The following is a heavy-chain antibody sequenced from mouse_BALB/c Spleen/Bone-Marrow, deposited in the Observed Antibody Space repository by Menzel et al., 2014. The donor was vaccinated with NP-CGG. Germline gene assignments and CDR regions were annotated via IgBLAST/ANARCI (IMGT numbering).Heavy chain of an antibody. D-gene: IGHD2-12*01. CDR2: INPSNGGT. Sequence: VQLQESGAELVKPGASVKLSCKASGYTFTSYYMYWVKQRPGQGLEWIGEINPSNGGTNFNEKFKSKATLTVDKSSSTAYMQLSSLTSKDSAVYYCTRSRRAMDYWGQGASVTVSS. V-gene: IGHV1S81*02. CDR1: GYTFTSYY. CDR3: TRSRRAMDY. J-gene: IGHJ4*01.